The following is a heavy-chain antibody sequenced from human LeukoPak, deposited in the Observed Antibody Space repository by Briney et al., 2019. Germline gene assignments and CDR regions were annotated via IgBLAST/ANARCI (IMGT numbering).Heavy chain of an antibody. V-gene: IGHV3-30*04. CDR1: GFTLSSYA. CDR2: ISYDGSTN. Sequence: GRSLRLSCAASGFTLSSYAMHWVRQAPGKGLEWVPVISYDGSTNYYAYSVNGRFTISRHNSKNTLYLQMNSLRAEDTAVYYCARDERASTVPGFDYWGQGTLVTVS. J-gene: IGHJ4*02. D-gene: IGHD4-17*01. CDR3: ARDERASTVPGFDY.